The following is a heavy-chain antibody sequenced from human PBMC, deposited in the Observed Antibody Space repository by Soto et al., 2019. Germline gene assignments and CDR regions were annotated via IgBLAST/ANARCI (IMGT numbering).Heavy chain of an antibody. CDR3: SRDGGPLADYDFWSGYYTRGHTLWFDP. CDR1: GGSISSYY. CDR2: ISYSGST. V-gene: IGHV4-59*01. D-gene: IGHD3-3*01. Sequence: QVQLQESGPGLVKPSETLSLTCTVSGGSISSYYWSWIRQPPGKGLEWIGYISYSGSTNYNPSLKSRVPISVDTSKNQFSLKLSSVTAADPAVYYCSRDGGPLADYDFWSGYYTRGHTLWFDPCGQGTLVTFSS. J-gene: IGHJ5*02.